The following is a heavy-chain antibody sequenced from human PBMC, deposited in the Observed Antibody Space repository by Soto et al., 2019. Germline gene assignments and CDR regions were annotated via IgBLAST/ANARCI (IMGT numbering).Heavy chain of an antibody. V-gene: IGHV4-34*01. J-gene: IGHJ2*01. CDR1: GGSFSGYY. CDR2: INDRGSI. CDR3: ARESHDILTGPPWVWYFDL. D-gene: IGHD3-9*01. Sequence: QVQLQQWGAGPLRPLETLSLTCGVSGGSFSGYYCAWIRQSPGKGLEWIGEINDRGSINYDPSLKSRVSISVDTSKNHYSRYLRSVTAADTAVYYCARESHDILTGPPWVWYFDLWGRGTLVTVSS.